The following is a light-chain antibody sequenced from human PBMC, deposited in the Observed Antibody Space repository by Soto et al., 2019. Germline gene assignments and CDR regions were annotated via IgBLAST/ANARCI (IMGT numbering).Light chain of an antibody. Sequence: VMTQFPATVSVSPGERATLSCGTSQSVASNLDWYQQKPGQVPRLLIYGASTRATGVPARFSGSGTGPEFTINISSLQSDDLADYYWQQYNFWPPLTFGPGTKVDV. CDR3: QQYNFWPPLT. CDR1: QSVASN. V-gene: IGKV3-15*01. CDR2: GAS. J-gene: IGKJ3*01.